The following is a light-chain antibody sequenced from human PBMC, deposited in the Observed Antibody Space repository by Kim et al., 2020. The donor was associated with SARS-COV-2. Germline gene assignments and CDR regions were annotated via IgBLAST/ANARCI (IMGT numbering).Light chain of an antibody. CDR1: SLRSYY. Sequence: VALGQTVRNTCQGDSLRSYYATWYQQRPGQAPILVIYGKHNRPSGIPDRFSGSSSGNTASLTITGTQAGDEADYYCNSRDSNDNVVFGGGTQLTVL. J-gene: IGLJ2*01. V-gene: IGLV3-19*01. CDR2: GKH. CDR3: NSRDSNDNVV.